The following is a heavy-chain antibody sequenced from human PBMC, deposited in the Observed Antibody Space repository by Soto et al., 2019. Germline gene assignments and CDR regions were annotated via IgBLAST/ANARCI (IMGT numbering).Heavy chain of an antibody. J-gene: IGHJ4*02. CDR1: GGSISSGGYF. CDR2: ISYSGNT. CDR3: ATLFNYYYSRGYAEDYFDH. D-gene: IGHD3-22*01. V-gene: IGHV4-31*03. Sequence: QVQLQESGPGLVKPSQTLSLTCTVSGGSISSGGYFWSWIRQQPGKGLEWIGHISYSGNTNYSPSLKSRLTMSVDTKSQFSLKLTSVTAADTAIYYCATLFNYYYSRGYAEDYFDHWGQGALVTVSS.